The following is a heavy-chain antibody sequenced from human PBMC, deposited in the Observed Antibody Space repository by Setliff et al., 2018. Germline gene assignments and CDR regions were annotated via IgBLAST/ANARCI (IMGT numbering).Heavy chain of an antibody. Sequence: ASVKVSCKVSGYTLTELSMHWVRQAPGKGLEWMGGFDPEDGETIYAQKFQGRVTMTEDTSTDTAYMELSSLRSEDTAVYYCARRGLGYDFWSGYYTMYYFDYWGQGTLVTVSS. J-gene: IGHJ4*02. D-gene: IGHD3-3*01. CDR3: ARRGLGYDFWSGYYTMYYFDY. CDR2: FDPEDGET. CDR1: GYTLTELS. V-gene: IGHV1-24*01.